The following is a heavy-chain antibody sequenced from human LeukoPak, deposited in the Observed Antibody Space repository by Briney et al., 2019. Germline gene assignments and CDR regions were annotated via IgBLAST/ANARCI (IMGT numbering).Heavy chain of an antibody. CDR3: ARGYSGYAGWFDP. V-gene: IGHV4-59*01. J-gene: IGHJ5*02. Sequence: SETLSLTCTVSGGSISSYYWSWIRQPPGKGLEWMGYIYYSGSTNYNPSLKSRVTISVDTSKNHCSLKMSSVTAADTAVYYCARGYSGYAGWFDPWGQGTLVTVSS. CDR1: GGSISSYY. CDR2: IYYSGST. D-gene: IGHD5-12*01.